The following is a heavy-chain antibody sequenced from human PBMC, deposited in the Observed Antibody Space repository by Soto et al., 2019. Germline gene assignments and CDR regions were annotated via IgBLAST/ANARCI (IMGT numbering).Heavy chain of an antibody. Sequence: ASVKVSCKASGYTFTSYYMHWGRQAPGQGLEWMGIINPSGGSTSYAQKFQGRVTMTRDTSTSTVYMELSSLRSEDTAVYYCARGPAIVVVPAAIRNWFDPWGQGTLVTVSS. CDR2: INPSGGST. J-gene: IGHJ5*02. CDR1: GYTFTSYY. D-gene: IGHD2-2*01. V-gene: IGHV1-46*03. CDR3: ARGPAIVVVPAAIRNWFDP.